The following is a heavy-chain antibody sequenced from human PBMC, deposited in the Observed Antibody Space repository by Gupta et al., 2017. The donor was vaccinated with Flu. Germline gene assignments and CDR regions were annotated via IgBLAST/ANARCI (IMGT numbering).Heavy chain of an antibody. CDR2: ISWNSGSI. D-gene: IGHD6-13*01. CDR1: GFTFDDYA. J-gene: IGHJ4*02. V-gene: IGHV3-9*01. CDR3: ALYSSSWPFDY. Sequence: EVQLVESGGGLVQPGRSLRLSCAASGFTFDDYAMHWVRQAPGKGLEWVSGISWNSGSIGYADSVKGRFTISRDNAKNSLYLQMNSLRAEDTALYYCALYSSSWPFDYWGQGTLVTVSS.